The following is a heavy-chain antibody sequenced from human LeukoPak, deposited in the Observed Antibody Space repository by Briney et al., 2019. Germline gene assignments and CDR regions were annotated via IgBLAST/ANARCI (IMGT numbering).Heavy chain of an antibody. J-gene: IGHJ4*02. V-gene: IGHV4-34*01. D-gene: IGHD1-26*01. CDR2: INHSGST. CDR3: ASRFNSGNYFYY. CDR1: GGSFSGYY. Sequence: SETLSLTCAVYGGSFSGYYWSWIRQPPGKGLEWIGEINHSGSTNYNPSLKSRVTISVDTSKNQFSLKLSSVTAADTAVYYCASRFNSGNYFYYWGQGTLVTVSS.